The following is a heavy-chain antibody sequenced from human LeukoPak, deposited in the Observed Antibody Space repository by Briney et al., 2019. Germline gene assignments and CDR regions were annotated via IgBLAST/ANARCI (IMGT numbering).Heavy chain of an antibody. J-gene: IGHJ5*02. D-gene: IGHD4-11*01. CDR3: AKKGVQGTTDEGNWFDP. Sequence: GGSLRLSCTASGFTFSSYAMSWVRQAPGKGLEWVSSISDIVSRTYYADSVEGRFTISRDNSKNTLYLQMNSLRAEDTAVYYCAKKGVQGTTDEGNWFDPWGQGTLVTVSS. V-gene: IGHV3-23*01. CDR1: GFTFSSYA. CDR2: ISDIVSRT.